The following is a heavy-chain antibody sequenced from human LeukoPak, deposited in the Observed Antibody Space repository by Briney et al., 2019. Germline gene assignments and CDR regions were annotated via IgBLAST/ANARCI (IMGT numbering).Heavy chain of an antibody. Sequence: PGGSLRLSCAASGFTFDDYAMHWVRQAPGKGLEWVSGISWNSGSIGYADSVKGRFTISRDNAKNSLYLQMNSLRAEDMALYYCAKGRHTVTTKFDYWGQGTLVTVSS. CDR3: AKGRHTVTTKFDY. D-gene: IGHD4-17*01. V-gene: IGHV3-9*03. J-gene: IGHJ4*02. CDR1: GFTFDDYA. CDR2: ISWNSGSI.